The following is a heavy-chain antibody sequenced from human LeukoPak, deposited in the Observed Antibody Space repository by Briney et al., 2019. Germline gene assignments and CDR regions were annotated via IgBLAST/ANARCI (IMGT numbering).Heavy chain of an antibody. CDR2: THSDGGRT. Sequence: GGSLRLSCAASGFTFSSYWMHWVRHAPGKGLVWVSRTHSDGGRTSYADSVKGRCTISTDNAKNTLNLQMNSLRAEGTAVYYCARYQYYYDSSGYYYYLEYWGQGTLVTVSS. J-gene: IGHJ4*02. V-gene: IGHV3-74*01. D-gene: IGHD3-22*01. CDR1: GFTFSSYW. CDR3: ARYQYYYDSSGYYYYLEY.